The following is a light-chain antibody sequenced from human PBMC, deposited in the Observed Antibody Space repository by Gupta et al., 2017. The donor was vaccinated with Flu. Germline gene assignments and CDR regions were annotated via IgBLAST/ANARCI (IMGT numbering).Light chain of an antibody. V-gene: IGLV5-45*02. CDR3: MMWHSSAWV. CDR1: SGINVGTYN. CDR2: YKSDSDK. J-gene: IGLJ3*02. Sequence: QAVLTQPSSLSASPGASASLTCTLRSGINVGTYNIYWYQQKPGGPPQYLLTYKSDSDKQRGSGVPSRFSGSKDASANAGILLITGLQSEDGADYYCMMWHSSAWVFGGGTKLTVL.